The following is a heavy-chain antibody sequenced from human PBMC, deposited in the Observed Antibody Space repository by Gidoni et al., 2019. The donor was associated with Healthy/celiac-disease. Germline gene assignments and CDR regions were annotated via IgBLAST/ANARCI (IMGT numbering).Heavy chain of an antibody. CDR2: ISWNSGSI. Sequence: EVQLLASGVGLVQPVRSLRLSCAASGFTFYDYAMPWVRQAPGKGLGWVSGISWNSGSIGYADSVKGRFTISRDNAKNSLYLQMNSLRAEDTALYYCAKDIADPRTAYYDFWSGYYGAFDIWGQGTMVTVSS. V-gene: IGHV3-9*01. CDR3: AKDIADPRTAYYDFWSGYYGAFDI. CDR1: GFTFYDYA. J-gene: IGHJ3*02. D-gene: IGHD3-3*01.